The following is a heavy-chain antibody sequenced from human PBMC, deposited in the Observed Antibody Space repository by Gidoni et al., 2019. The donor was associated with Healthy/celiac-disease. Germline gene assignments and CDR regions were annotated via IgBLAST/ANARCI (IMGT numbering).Heavy chain of an antibody. CDR3: ARSLVGATIYFDY. CDR2: IHPNSGGT. D-gene: IGHD1-26*01. V-gene: IGHV1-2*02. CDR1: GYTFTGYY. J-gene: IGHJ4*02. Sequence: QVQLVQSGAEANKPGASVKVSCKAPGYTFTGYYMHWVRQAPGRGLEWMGWIHPNSGGTNYAKKFQGRVTMTRDTSISTAYMELSRLRSDDTAVYYCARSLVGATIYFDYWGQGPLVTVSS.